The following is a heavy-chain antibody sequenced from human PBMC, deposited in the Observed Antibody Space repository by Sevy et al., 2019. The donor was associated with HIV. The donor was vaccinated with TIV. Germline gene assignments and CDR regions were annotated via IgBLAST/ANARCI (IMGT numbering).Heavy chain of an antibody. CDR3: ARDWVGITMVRGVMDAFDI. CDR2: ISYDGSNK. D-gene: IGHD3-10*01. CDR1: GFTFSSYA. Sequence: GGSLRLSCAASGFTFSSYAMHWVRQAPGKGLERVAVISYDGSNKYYADSVKGRFTISRDNSKNTLYLQMNSLRAEDTAVYYCARDWVGITMVRGVMDAFDIWGQGTMVTVSS. V-gene: IGHV3-30-3*01. J-gene: IGHJ3*02.